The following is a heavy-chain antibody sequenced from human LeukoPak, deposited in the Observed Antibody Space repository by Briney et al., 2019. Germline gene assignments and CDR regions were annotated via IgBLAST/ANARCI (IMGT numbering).Heavy chain of an antibody. J-gene: IGHJ4*02. V-gene: IGHV3-21*01. CDR3: VIDRGSGWSLGY. Sequence: PGGSLRLSCAASGFTFTSYTMNWIRQVPGKGLEWVSSISSRTTYIFYADSVKGRFTISRDNAKNSAYLEMNSLRAEDTAIYYCVIDRGSGWSLGYWGQGTLLTVSS. CDR1: GFTFTSYT. CDR2: ISSRTTYI. D-gene: IGHD6-19*01.